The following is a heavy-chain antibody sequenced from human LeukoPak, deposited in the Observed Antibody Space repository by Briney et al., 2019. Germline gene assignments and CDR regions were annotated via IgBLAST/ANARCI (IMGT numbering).Heavy chain of an antibody. CDR2: IHHYGTT. V-gene: IGHV4-34*01. J-gene: IGHJ4*02. D-gene: IGHD6-13*01. CDR3: ARTFQSTVPGIAGAGTFDY. Sequence: SETLSLTCAVYGGSFSGYYWSWLRQAPEKGLEWIGEIHHYGTTNYNPSLKSRVTILIDTSKNQFSLKLNSVTAADTAVYYCARTFQSTVPGIAGAGTFDYWGQGILVTVSS. CDR1: GGSFSGYY.